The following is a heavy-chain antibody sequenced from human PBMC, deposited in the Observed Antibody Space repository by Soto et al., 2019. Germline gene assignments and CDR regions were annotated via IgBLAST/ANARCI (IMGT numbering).Heavy chain of an antibody. V-gene: IGHV4-31*03. CDR1: GGFISSGGYY. Sequence: SETLSLTCTVSGGFISSGGYYWSWIRQHPGKGLEWIGYIYYSGSTYYNPSLKSRVTISVDTSKNQFSLKMEDTAVYYCATGLSIGPRWGQGTLVTVSS. CDR2: IYYSGST. CDR3: SIGPR. D-gene: IGHD2-21*01. J-gene: IGHJ4*02.